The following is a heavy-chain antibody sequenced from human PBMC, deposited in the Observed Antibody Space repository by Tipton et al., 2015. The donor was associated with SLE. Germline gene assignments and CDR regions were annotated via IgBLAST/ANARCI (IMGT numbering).Heavy chain of an antibody. D-gene: IGHD4-11*01. CDR2: INHSGST. V-gene: IGHV4-34*01. Sequence: GLVKPSETLSLTCAVHGGSFRGYYWSWIRQPPGKGLEWIGEINHSGSTIYNPSLKSRVSISLDTSKNQFSLELSSVTATDTAVYYCARQVTLYYYYYFMDVWGKGTTVTVSS. CDR1: GGSFRGYY. CDR3: ARQVTLYYYYYFMDV. J-gene: IGHJ6*03.